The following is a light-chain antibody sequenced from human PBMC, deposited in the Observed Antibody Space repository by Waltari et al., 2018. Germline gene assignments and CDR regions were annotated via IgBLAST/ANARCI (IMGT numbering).Light chain of an antibody. J-gene: IGLJ2*01. CDR1: NLEDKY. Sequence: SYELTQPPSVSVSPGQTGHITCSGHNLEDKYVHWYQVTPGQSPVLLIYQDTKRPSGIPERISGSNSGNTATLTLSGAQAMDEADYYCQAWDSITVVFGGGTELTVL. V-gene: IGLV3-1*01. CDR3: QAWDSITVV. CDR2: QDT.